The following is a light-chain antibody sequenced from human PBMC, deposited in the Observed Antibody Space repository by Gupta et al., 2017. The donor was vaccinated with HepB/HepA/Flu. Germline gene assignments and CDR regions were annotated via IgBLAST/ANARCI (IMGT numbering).Light chain of an antibody. V-gene: IGKV3-11*01. Sequence: EVVLTQSPATLSLSPGKRAPLSSRASQIISTSLAWYQQKLGQPPRLLFYDASRRATGIPPRFSGGGSGTDFTLTISSREPEDFAVYYCQHRRNWPPFTFGQGTKLDIK. J-gene: IGKJ2*01. CDR2: DAS. CDR1: QIISTS. CDR3: QHRRNWPPFT.